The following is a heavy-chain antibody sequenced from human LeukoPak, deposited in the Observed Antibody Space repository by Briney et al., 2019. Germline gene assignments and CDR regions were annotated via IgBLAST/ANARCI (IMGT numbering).Heavy chain of an antibody. V-gene: IGHV3-23*01. D-gene: IGHD3-16*02. Sequence: GGSLRLSCAASGFTFSSYAMSWVRQAPGKGLEWVSAISGSGGSTYYADSVKGRFTISRDNSKNTLYLQMNSLRDEDTAKYYCAKTVSGSYSYQGGDYWGQGTLVTVSS. CDR3: AKTVSGSYSYQGGDY. CDR1: GFTFSSYA. CDR2: ISGSGGST. J-gene: IGHJ4*02.